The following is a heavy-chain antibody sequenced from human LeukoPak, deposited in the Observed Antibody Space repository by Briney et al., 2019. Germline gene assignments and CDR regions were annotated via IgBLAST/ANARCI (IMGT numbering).Heavy chain of an antibody. J-gene: IGHJ4*02. Sequence: PSETLSLTCAVYGGSFSGYYWSWIRQPPGKGLEWIGEINHSGSTNYNPSLKSRVTISVDTSKNQFSLKLSSVTAADTAVYYCARVFVLYSSGYSNYFDYWGQGTLVTVSS. CDR2: INHSGST. CDR1: GGSFSGYY. CDR3: ARVFVLYSSGYSNYFDY. D-gene: IGHD3-22*01. V-gene: IGHV4-34*01.